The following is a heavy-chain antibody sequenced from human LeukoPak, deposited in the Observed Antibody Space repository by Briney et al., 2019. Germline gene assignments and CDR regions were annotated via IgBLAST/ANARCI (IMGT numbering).Heavy chain of an antibody. CDR3: AKDFYDSTSYYYGMDV. Sequence: GGSLRLSCAASGFTFSSYAMSWVRQAPGKRLEWVSAISGSGGSTYYADSVKGRFTISRDYSKNTLYLQMNSLRAEDTAVYYCAKDFYDSTSYYYGMDVWGQGTTVTVSS. CDR1: GFTFSSYA. D-gene: IGHD3-22*01. CDR2: ISGSGGST. V-gene: IGHV3-23*01. J-gene: IGHJ6*02.